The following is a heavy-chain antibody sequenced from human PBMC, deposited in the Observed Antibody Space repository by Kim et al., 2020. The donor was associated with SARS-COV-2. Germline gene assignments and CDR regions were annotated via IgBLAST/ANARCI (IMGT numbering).Heavy chain of an antibody. J-gene: IGHJ5*02. D-gene: IGHD1-26*01. Sequence: SETLSLTCTVSDDSINTSSYYWAWIRQSPGRGLEWIGSIYYSGSTYYNPSLKSRVTISIDMSKNQFSLKLSSVTAADTALYYCARHYRRGSYYWFDPWGQGTLVTVSS. V-gene: IGHV4-39*01. CDR3: ARHYRRGSYYWFDP. CDR1: DDSINTSSYY. CDR2: IYYSGST.